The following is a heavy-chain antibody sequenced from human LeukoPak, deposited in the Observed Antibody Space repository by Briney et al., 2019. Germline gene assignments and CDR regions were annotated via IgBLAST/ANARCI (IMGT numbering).Heavy chain of an antibody. Sequence: GGSLRLSCAASGFTFSSYWMSWVRQAPGKGLEWVANIKQDGSEKYYVDSVKGRFTISRDNAKNSLYLQMNSLRAEDTAVYYCARDLDIVVVPAAMVRDYWGQGTLVTVSS. CDR3: ARDLDIVVVPAAMVRDY. CDR2: IKQDGSEK. V-gene: IGHV3-7*01. J-gene: IGHJ4*02. D-gene: IGHD2-2*03. CDR1: GFTFSSYW.